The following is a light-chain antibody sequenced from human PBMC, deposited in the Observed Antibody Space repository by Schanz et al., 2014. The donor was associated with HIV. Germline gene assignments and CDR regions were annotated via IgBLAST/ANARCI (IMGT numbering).Light chain of an antibody. CDR2: DAS. J-gene: IGKJ3*01. CDR1: QPISTY. V-gene: IGKV3-20*01. CDR3: QQYGSSPPGFT. Sequence: EIVLTQSPATLSLSPGERATLSCRASQPISTYLAWYQQKPGQAPTLLIYDASSRAAGIPDRFSGSGSGTDFTLTISRLEPEDFAVYYCQQYGSSPPGFTFGPGTKVDIK.